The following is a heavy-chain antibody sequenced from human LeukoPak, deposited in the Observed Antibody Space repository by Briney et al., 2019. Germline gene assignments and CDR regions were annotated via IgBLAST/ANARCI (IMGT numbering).Heavy chain of an antibody. CDR3: AKESVRLRITMVRGVRTNWFDP. J-gene: IGHJ5*02. V-gene: IGHV3-23*01. CDR2: ISGSGGST. Sequence: PGGSLRLSCAASGFTFSSYAMSCVRQAPGKGLEWVSAISGSGGSTYYADSVKGRFTISRDNSKNTLYLQMNSLRAEDTAVYYCAKESVRLRITMVRGVRTNWFDPWGQGALVTVSS. CDR1: GFTFSSYA. D-gene: IGHD3-10*01.